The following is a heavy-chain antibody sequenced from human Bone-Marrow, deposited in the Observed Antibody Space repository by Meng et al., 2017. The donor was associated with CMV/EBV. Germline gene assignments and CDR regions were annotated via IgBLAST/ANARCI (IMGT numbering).Heavy chain of an antibody. Sequence: GSLRLSCAASGFTFSNYAMHWVRQAPGKGLEWVAVISFDGSNKYYADSVKGRFTISRDNSKKTYLQMNSLRAEDTAVYYCARDGGSTFFYYWARGVLVTFSS. CDR2: ISFDGSNK. J-gene: IGHJ4*02. D-gene: IGHD2-15*01. CDR1: GFTFSNYA. V-gene: IGHV3-30-3*01. CDR3: ARDGGSTFFYY.